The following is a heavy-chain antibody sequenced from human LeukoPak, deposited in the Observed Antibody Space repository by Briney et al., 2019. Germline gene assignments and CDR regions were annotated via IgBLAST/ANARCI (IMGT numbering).Heavy chain of an antibody. J-gene: IGHJ3*02. D-gene: IGHD3-22*01. Sequence: GGSLRLSCAASGFTFSSYWTSWVRQAPGKGLEWVANIKQDGSEKYYVDSVKGRFTISRDNAKNSLYLQMNSLRAEDTALYYCARGLYTYYYDSSAGRDAFDIWGQGTMVTVSS. CDR2: IKQDGSEK. CDR3: ARGLYTYYYDSSAGRDAFDI. V-gene: IGHV3-7*03. CDR1: GFTFSSYW.